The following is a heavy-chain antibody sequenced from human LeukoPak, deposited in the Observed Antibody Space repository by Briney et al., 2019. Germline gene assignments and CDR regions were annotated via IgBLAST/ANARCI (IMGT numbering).Heavy chain of an antibody. V-gene: IGHV3-13*01. Sequence: PGGSLRLSCAASGFTFSDYDMHWVRQATGKGLEWVSAIGTAGDTYYTGSVKGRFTISRENAKNSLYLQMNSLRAGETAVYYCARVAKERVGGVYYFDHWGQGTLVTVSS. J-gene: IGHJ4*02. CDR3: ARVAKERVGGVYYFDH. D-gene: IGHD3-3*01. CDR1: GFTFSDYD. CDR2: IGTAGDT.